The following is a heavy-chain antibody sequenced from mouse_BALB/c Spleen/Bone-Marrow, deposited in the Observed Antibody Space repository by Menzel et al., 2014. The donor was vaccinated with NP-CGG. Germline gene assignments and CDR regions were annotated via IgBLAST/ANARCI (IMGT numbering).Heavy chain of an antibody. CDR3: ARDDYDY. Sequence: VQLQQSGPELVKPGALVRISCKASGYTFTSSYIHWVKQRPGQGLEWIGWIFPGNFYTKFNENFKGRATLTADKSSSTAYMHRSSLASKDSAVYICARDDYDYWGQGTTRTGSS. CDR1: GYTFTSSY. V-gene: IGHV1S56*01. D-gene: IGHD2-4*01. CDR2: IFPGNFYT. J-gene: IGHJ2*01.